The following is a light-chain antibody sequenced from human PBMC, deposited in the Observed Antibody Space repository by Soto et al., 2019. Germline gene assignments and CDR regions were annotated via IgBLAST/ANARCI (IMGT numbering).Light chain of an antibody. CDR3: LQDINYPGT. V-gene: IGKV1-6*01. CDR1: QGIGNA. Sequence: ALQMILLSASHSASVGDWITISCRASQGIGNALGWYQQKPAKPPTVLLYGASNFQSGVTPRISSSRSGTDFTLAISSMQPEDAVTDYCLQDINYPGTFGQGTKVDI. CDR2: GAS. J-gene: IGKJ1*01.